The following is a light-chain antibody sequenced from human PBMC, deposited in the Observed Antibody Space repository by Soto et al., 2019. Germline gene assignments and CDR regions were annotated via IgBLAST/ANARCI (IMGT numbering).Light chain of an antibody. CDR1: QRFSSW. CDR2: KAS. CDR3: QQYHSFSPT. J-gene: IGKJ1*01. Sequence: DIQMTQSPSTLPASIGDRVTITCRASQRFSSWLAWYQQKPGKAPKLLIDKASNLESGVPSRFSGSGSGTEFTLTISSLQSDDFATYYCQQYHSFSPTFGQGTKVEIK. V-gene: IGKV1-5*03.